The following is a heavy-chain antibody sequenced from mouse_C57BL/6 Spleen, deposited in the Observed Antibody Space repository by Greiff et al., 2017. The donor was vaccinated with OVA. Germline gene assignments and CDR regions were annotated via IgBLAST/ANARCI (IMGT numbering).Heavy chain of an antibody. V-gene: IGHV3-6*01. D-gene: IGHD2-3*01. Sequence: ESGPGLVKPSQSLSLTCSVTGYSITSGYYWNWIRQFPGNKLEWMGYISYDGSNNYNPSLKNRISITRDTSKNQFCLKLNSVTTEDTATYYCARDDGYYEAMDYWGQGTSVTVSS. J-gene: IGHJ4*01. CDR3: ARDDGYYEAMDY. CDR1: GYSITSGYY. CDR2: ISYDGSN.